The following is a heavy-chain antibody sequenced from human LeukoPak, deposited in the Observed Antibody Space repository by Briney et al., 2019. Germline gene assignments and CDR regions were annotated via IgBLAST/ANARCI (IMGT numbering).Heavy chain of an antibody. CDR3: ARVISGVGNFDY. CDR1: GFTFDDYA. Sequence: GGSLRLSCAASGFTFDDYAMHWVRQAPGKGLEWVSGISWNSGSIGYADSVKGRFTISRDNAKNSLYLQMNSLRAEDTALYYCARVISGVGNFDYWGQGTLVTVSS. J-gene: IGHJ4*02. D-gene: IGHD3-10*01. V-gene: IGHV3-9*01. CDR2: ISWNSGSI.